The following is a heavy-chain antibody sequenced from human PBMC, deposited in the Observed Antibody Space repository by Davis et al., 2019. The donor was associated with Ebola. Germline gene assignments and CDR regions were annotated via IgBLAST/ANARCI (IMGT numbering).Heavy chain of an antibody. V-gene: IGHV4-39*01. CDR2: IYYSGST. CDR1: GGSISSSSYY. CDR3: LLRGYDYLDY. Sequence: SETLSLTCTVSGGSISSSSYYWGWIRQPPGKGLEWIGSIYYSGSTYYNPSLKSRVTISVDTSKNQFSLKLSSVTAADTAVYYCLLRGYDYLDYWGQGTVVTVSS. J-gene: IGHJ4*02. D-gene: IGHD5-12*01.